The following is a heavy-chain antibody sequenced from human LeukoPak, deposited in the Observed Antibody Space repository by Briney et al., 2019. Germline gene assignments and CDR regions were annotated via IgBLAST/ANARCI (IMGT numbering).Heavy chain of an antibody. J-gene: IGHJ6*02. CDR3: AREFYGMDV. V-gene: IGHV4-4*07. CDR2: IYASGSI. Sequence: PSQTLSPTCTVSGGSITSYYWSWIGQSAGKGLEWIGGIYASGSINYNPSLQSRVTMSVDTSKNQFSLKLSSVTAADTAVYYCAREFYGMDVWRQGTTVTVSS. CDR1: GGSITSYY.